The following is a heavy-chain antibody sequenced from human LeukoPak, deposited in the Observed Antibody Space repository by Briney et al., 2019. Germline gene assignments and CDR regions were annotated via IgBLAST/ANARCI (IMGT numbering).Heavy chain of an antibody. D-gene: IGHD1-20*01. V-gene: IGHV4-30-2*01. CDR1: GGSVSSGSYY. CDR3: ARELNGIDP. Sequence: SETLSLTCTVSGGSVSSGSYYWSWIRQPPGKGLEWIGYIYHSGSTYYNPSLKSRVTISVDRSKNQFSLKLSSVTAADTAVYYCARELNGIDPWGQGTLVTVSS. CDR2: IYHSGST. J-gene: IGHJ5*02.